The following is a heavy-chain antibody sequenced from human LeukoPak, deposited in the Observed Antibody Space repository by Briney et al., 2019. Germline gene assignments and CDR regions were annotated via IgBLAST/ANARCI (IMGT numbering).Heavy chain of an antibody. V-gene: IGHV3-7*01. CDR1: GFPFNSYW. Sequence: GGSLRLSCAASGFPFNSYWMSWVRQAPEKGLEWLANIRQDGSDKQYVDSVEGRFTISRDNARNSLYLQMNSLRPEDTAVYYCAAFSDTSGKAFDIWGQGTVVTVSS. CDR3: AAFSDTSGKAFDI. CDR2: IRQDGSDK. D-gene: IGHD3-22*01. J-gene: IGHJ3*02.